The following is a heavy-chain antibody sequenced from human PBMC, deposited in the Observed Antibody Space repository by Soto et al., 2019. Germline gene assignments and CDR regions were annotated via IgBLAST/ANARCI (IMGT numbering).Heavy chain of an antibody. Sequence: PSETLSLTCTVSGGSISSAGYYWSWIRQHPGKGLEWIGYIYYSGSTYYNYYNPSLKSRVTISVDTSKNQFSLKLSSVTAADTAVYYCARTGERWILGYYFDYWGQGTLVTVS. J-gene: IGHJ4*02. CDR3: ARTGERWILGYYFDY. D-gene: IGHD2-2*03. CDR1: GGSISSAGYY. V-gene: IGHV4-31*03. CDR2: IYYSGSTYYN.